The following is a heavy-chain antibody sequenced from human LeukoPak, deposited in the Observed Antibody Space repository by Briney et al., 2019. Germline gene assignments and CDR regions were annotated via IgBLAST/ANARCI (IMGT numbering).Heavy chain of an antibody. J-gene: IGHJ5*02. CDR1: GGSINIITYY. CDR3: ARQGGPGTGLNWFDP. D-gene: IGHD3/OR15-3a*01. CDR2: IYYNGST. Sequence: MPSETLSLTCTVSGGSINIITYYWGWIRQPPGKGLEWIGSIYYNGSTHDNPSLESRVTISVDTSKNQFSLKLTSVTAADTAVYYCARQGGPGTGLNWFDPWGQGTLVTVSS. V-gene: IGHV4-39*01.